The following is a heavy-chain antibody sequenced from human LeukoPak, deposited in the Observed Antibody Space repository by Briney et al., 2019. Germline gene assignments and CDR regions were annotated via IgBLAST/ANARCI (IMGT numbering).Heavy chain of an antibody. V-gene: IGHV4-61*08. CDR3: ARMGAAAGTDH. CDR1: GGSVYTSDYY. D-gene: IGHD6-13*01. CDR2: IFYTGKT. J-gene: IGHJ5*02. Sequence: SETLSLTCTVSGGSVYTSDYYWGWVRQPPGKGPEWIGDIFYTGKTNYNPSLRSRVSISIDTSKNQFSLKLRSVTAADTAVYYCARMGAAAGTDHWGQGTLVTISS.